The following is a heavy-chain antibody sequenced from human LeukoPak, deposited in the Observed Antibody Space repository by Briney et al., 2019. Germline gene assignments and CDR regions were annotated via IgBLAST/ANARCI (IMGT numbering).Heavy chain of an antibody. V-gene: IGHV3-30*03. CDR3: ASEDYSSSWYGSYYYGVDV. CDR1: GFTFSSYG. D-gene: IGHD6-13*01. Sequence: GGSLRLSCAASGFTFSSYGMHWVRQAPGKGLEWVAVISYDGSNKYYADSVKGRFTISRDNSKNTLYLQMNSLRAEDTAVYYCASEDYSSSWYGSYYYGVDVWGKGTTVTVSS. CDR2: ISYDGSNK. J-gene: IGHJ6*04.